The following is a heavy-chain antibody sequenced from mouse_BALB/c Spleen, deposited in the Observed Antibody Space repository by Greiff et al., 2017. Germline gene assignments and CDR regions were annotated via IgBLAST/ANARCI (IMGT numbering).Heavy chain of an antibody. CDR1: GDSITSGY. Sequence: EVQLVESGPSLVKPSQTLSLTCSVTGDSITSGYWNWIRKFPGNKLEYMGYISYSGSTYYNPSLKSRISITRDTSKNQYYLQLNSVTTEDTATYYCARGNGYYYYAMDYWGQGTSVTVSS. J-gene: IGHJ4*01. CDR3: ARGNGYYYYAMDY. D-gene: IGHD2-3*01. V-gene: IGHV3-8*02. CDR2: ISYSGST.